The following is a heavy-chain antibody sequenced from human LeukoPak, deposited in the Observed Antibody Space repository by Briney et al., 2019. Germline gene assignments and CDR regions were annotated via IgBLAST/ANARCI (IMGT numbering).Heavy chain of an antibody. V-gene: IGHV1-3*01. D-gene: IGHD3-22*01. CDR2: INGGNDNT. CDR1: GYTFTSYA. CDR3: ARDPYYDSSGYYYDY. J-gene: IGHJ4*02. Sequence: RASVKVSCKASGYTFTSYAMHWVRQAPGQRLEWMGWINGGNDNTKYSEKFQGRVTFTKDTSASTAYMELRSLRSDDTAVYYCARDPYYDSSGYYYDYWGQGTLVTVSS.